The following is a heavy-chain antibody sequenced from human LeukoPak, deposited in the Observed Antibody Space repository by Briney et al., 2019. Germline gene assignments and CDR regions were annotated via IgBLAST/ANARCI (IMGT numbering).Heavy chain of an antibody. CDR2: IKQEGSEK. V-gene: IGHV3-7*01. CDR1: GFTFSSYG. J-gene: IGHJ4*02. Sequence: GGSLRLSCAASGFTFSSYGMSWVRQAPGKGLEWVANIKQEGSEKYYVDSVKGRFTISRDNAKNSLYLQMNSLRAEDTAVYYCARDQTPFVWGQGTLVTVSS. CDR3: ARDQTPFV.